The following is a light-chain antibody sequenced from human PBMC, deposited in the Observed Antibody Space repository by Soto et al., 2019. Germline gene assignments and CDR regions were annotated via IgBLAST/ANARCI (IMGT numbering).Light chain of an antibody. V-gene: IGLV2-14*03. CDR1: SSDVGGYNY. CDR2: DVS. CDR3: SSYTSSNTLV. J-gene: IGLJ2*01. Sequence: HSALTQPASVSGSPGQSITISCTGTSSDVGGYNYVSWHQQHPGRAPKVMIYDVSDRPSGVSDRFSGSKSGNTASLTISGLQAEDEADYYCSSYTSSNTLVFGGGTKLTVL.